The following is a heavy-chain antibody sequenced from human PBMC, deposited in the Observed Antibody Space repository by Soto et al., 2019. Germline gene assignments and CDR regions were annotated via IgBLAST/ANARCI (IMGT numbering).Heavy chain of an antibody. J-gene: IGHJ6*02. D-gene: IGHD6-19*01. Sequence: PGGSLRLSCAASGFTFRSNWMHWVRQAPGKGLVWVSRINSDGSSTSYADSVKGRFAISRDNAKNTLYLQMNSLRAEDTAVYFCARDDSINRGWPFYYGMDVWGQGTTVTVSS. CDR1: GFTFRSNW. CDR3: ARDDSINRGWPFYYGMDV. V-gene: IGHV3-74*01. CDR2: INSDGSST.